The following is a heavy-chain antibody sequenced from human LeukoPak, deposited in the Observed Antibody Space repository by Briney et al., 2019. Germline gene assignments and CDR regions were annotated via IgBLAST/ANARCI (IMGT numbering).Heavy chain of an antibody. CDR2: IRNRAKSYTT. CDR1: RFTFSDHY. V-gene: IGHV3-72*01. CDR3: ARVGDYYDTRGFSSDAFDI. D-gene: IGHD3-22*01. Sequence: GGSLILSCAASRFTFSDHYMDWVRQAPGKGLEWVARIRNRAKSYTTQYAPSVKDRFTSSRDDSRNSVYLQMNSLKTEDTAVYFCARVGDYYDTRGFSSDAFDIWGLGTMVTVSS. J-gene: IGHJ3*02.